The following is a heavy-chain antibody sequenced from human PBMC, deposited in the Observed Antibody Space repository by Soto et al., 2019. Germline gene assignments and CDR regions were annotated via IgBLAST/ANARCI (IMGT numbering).Heavy chain of an antibody. V-gene: IGHV1-18*01. CDR3: ARDGVDGHPRGRKNNYYYYGMDV. CDR2: ISAYNGNT. J-gene: IGHJ6*02. Sequence: ASVKVSCKASGYTFTSYGISWVRQAPGQGLEWMGWISAYNGNTNYAQKLQGRVTMTTDTSTSTAYMELRSLRSDDTAVYYCARDGVDGHPRGRKNNYYYYGMDVWGQGTTVTVSS. D-gene: IGHD3-10*01. CDR1: GYTFTSYG.